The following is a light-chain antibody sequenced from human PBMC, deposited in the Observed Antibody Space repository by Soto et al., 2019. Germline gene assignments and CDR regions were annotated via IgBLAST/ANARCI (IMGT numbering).Light chain of an antibody. CDR3: TSYAGSNIWV. V-gene: IGLV2-8*01. J-gene: IGLJ3*02. CDR1: SSDVGAYKY. Sequence: QSALTQPPSASGSPGQSVTISCTGTSSDVGAYKYVSWYQQYPGKAPKLMIYEVSKRPSGVPDRFSGSKSGNTASLTVSGLQAGDEADYYCTSYAGSNIWVFGGGTQLTVL. CDR2: EVS.